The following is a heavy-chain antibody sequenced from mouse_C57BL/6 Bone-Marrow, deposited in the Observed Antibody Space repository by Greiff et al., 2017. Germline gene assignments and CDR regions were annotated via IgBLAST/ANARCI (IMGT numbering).Heavy chain of an antibody. D-gene: IGHD2-3*01. J-gene: IGHJ3*01. Sequence: QVQLQQPGAELVKPGASVKLSCKASGYTFTSYWMHWVKQRPGQGLEWIGMIHPNSGSTNYNEKFKSKATLTVDKSSSTAYMQLSSLTSEDSAVYYCATPDGYYVWFAYWGQGTLVTVSA. CDR1: GYTFTSYW. CDR3: ATPDGYYVWFAY. CDR2: IHPNSGST. V-gene: IGHV1-64*01.